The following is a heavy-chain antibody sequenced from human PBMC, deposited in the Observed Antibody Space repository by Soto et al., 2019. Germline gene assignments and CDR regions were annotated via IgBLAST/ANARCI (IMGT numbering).Heavy chain of an antibody. CDR3: ARGERMITFGGVIVWGYDY. CDR2: ISAYNGNT. D-gene: IGHD3-16*02. CDR1: GYTFTSYG. V-gene: IGHV1-18*01. J-gene: IGHJ4*02. Sequence: QVQLVQSGAEVKKPGASVKVSRKASGYTFTSYGISWVRQAPGQGLEWMGWISAYNGNTNYAQKLQGRVTMTTDTSTSTAYMELRSLRSDDTAVYYCARGERMITFGGVIVWGYDYWGQGTLVTVSS.